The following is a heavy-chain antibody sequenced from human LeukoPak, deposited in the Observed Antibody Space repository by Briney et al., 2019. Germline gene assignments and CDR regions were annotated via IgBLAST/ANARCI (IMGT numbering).Heavy chain of an antibody. D-gene: IGHD2-2*01. CDR1: GFTFSSHN. CDR3: ARRRRILGNIVVVPAAALGRYYFDY. Sequence: PGGSLRLSCAASGFTFSSHNMNWVRQAPGKGLEWVSSISTSSSYIYYADSVKGRFTISRDNAKNSLYLQMNSLRAEDTAVYYCARRRRILGNIVVVPAAALGRYYFDYWGQGTLVTVSS. J-gene: IGHJ4*02. CDR2: ISTSSSYI. V-gene: IGHV3-21*01.